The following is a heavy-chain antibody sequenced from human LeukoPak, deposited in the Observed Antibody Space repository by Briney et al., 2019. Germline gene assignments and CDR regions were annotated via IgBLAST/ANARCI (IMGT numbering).Heavy chain of an antibody. Sequence: SETLSLTCAVYGGSFSGYYWSWTRQPPGKGLEWIGEINHSGSTNYNPSLKSRVTISVDTSKNQFSLKLSSVTAADTAVYYCARASSYDFWSGYYGLSYYFDYWGQGTLVTVSS. CDR1: GGSFSGYY. CDR3: ARASSYDFWSGYYGLSYYFDY. J-gene: IGHJ4*02. V-gene: IGHV4-34*01. D-gene: IGHD3-3*01. CDR2: INHSGST.